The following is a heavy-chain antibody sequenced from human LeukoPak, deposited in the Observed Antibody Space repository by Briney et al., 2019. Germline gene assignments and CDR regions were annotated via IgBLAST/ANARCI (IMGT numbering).Heavy chain of an antibody. CDR2: INHSGST. CDR1: GGSFSGYY. V-gene: IGHV4-34*01. J-gene: IGHJ4*02. CDR3: GRGRLVRGVPFDY. Sequence: PSETLSLTCAVYGGSFSGYYWSWVRQPPGKGLEWIWEINHSGSTNYNPSLKSRVTISVDTSKNQSSLKQSPVTTADTGWYLCGRGRLVRGVPFDYGGQGTLATVPS. D-gene: IGHD3-10*01.